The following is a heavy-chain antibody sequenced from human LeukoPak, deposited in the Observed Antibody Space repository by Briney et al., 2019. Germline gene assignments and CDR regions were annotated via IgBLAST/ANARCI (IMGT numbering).Heavy chain of an antibody. CDR2: IKSKAVGGTI. D-gene: IGHD2-21*02. J-gene: IGHJ4*02. CDR1: GFTFSNAW. V-gene: IGHV3-15*07. CDR3: STCGGDCYYNY. Sequence: GGSLRLSCAASGFTFSNAWMNWVRQAPGKGLERVGRIKSKAVGGTINYAAPVNGRFTISRDDSKNTMYLQMDSLKKEDTAVYYCSTCGGDCYYNYWGQGALVTVSS.